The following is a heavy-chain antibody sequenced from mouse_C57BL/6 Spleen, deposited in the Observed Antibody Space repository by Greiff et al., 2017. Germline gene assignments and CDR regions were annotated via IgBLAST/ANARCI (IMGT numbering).Heavy chain of an antibody. V-gene: IGHV5-17*01. CDR3: ARNDGYSDYYAMDY. D-gene: IGHD2-3*01. CDR1: GFTFSDYG. Sequence: EVMLVESGGGLVKPGGSLKLSCAASGFTFSDYGMHWVRQAPEKGLEWVAYISSGSSTIYYAYTVKGRFTISRDNAKHTLFLQMTSLRSEDTAMYYCARNDGYSDYYAMDYWGQGTSVTVSS. CDR2: ISSGSSTI. J-gene: IGHJ4*01.